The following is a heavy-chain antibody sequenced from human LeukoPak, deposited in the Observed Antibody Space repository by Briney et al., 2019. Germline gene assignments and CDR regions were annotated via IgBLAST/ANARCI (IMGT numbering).Heavy chain of an antibody. V-gene: IGHV3-7*03. CDR1: GFTFSSYW. CDR2: IKQDGNEK. J-gene: IGHJ6*02. CDR3: ARGASPYYYYGKDV. D-gene: IGHD1-26*01. Sequence: GGSLRLSCAASGFTFSSYWMSWVRQAPGKGLEWVANIKQDGNEKYYVDSVKGRFTISRDNAKNSLYLQMNSLRAEDTAVYYCARGASPYYYYGKDVWGQGTTVTVSS.